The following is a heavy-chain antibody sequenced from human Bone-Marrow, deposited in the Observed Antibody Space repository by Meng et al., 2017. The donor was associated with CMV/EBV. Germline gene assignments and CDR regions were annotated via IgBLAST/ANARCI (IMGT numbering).Heavy chain of an antibody. CDR1: GFTFSASW. CDR2: IKEDGSEK. J-gene: IGHJ4*02. CDR3: ARVRPWGAFDH. D-gene: IGHD3-16*01. Sequence: GESLKISCAAAGFTFSASWMSWVRQAPGKGLEWGANIKEDGSEKYYVDSVKGRFNISRDNAKNSLYLQINSLRAEDTAGYDSARVRPWGAFDHWGQGSLVTVSS. V-gene: IGHV3-7*01.